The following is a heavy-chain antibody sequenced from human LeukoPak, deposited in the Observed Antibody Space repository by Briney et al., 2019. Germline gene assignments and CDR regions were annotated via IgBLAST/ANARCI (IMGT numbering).Heavy chain of an antibody. Sequence: SETLSLTCAVSGSSISSGYYRGWIRPPPGKGLEWIGTIYHGESTYYNPSLKSRVTISVDTSKNQFSLKLSSVTAADTAVYYCARWTSGIWGQGTLVTVSS. CDR3: ARWTSGI. D-gene: IGHD1-26*01. J-gene: IGHJ4*02. CDR2: IYHGEST. CDR1: GSSISSGYY. V-gene: IGHV4-38-2*01.